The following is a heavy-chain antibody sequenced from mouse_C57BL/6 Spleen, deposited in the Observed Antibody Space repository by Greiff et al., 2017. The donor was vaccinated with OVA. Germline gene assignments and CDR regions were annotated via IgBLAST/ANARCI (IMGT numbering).Heavy chain of an antibody. CDR1: GYSITSGYY. Sequence: EVQLVESGPGLVKPSQSLSLTCSVTGYSITSGYYWYWIRQFPGNKQEWMGYISYDGSNNYNPSLKNRISITRDTSKNQFFLKLNSVTTEDTATYYCARGYGNYDWYFDVWGTGTTVTVSS. J-gene: IGHJ1*03. CDR2: ISYDGSN. V-gene: IGHV3-6*01. D-gene: IGHD2-10*02. CDR3: ARGYGNYDWYFDV.